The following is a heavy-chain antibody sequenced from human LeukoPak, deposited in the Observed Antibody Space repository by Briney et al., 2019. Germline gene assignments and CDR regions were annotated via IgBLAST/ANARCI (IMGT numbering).Heavy chain of an antibody. V-gene: IGHV1-46*01. D-gene: IGHD4-17*01. J-gene: IGHJ4*02. CDR1: GYTFTSYY. CDR3: ARDRSRRYGDYADY. CDR2: ISPSGGST. Sequence: GASVKVSCKAPGYTFTSYYMHWVRQAPGQGLEWVGIISPSGGSTSYAQKFQGRVTMTRDTSTSTVYMELSSLRSEDTAVYYCARDRSRRYGDYADYWGQGTLVTVSS.